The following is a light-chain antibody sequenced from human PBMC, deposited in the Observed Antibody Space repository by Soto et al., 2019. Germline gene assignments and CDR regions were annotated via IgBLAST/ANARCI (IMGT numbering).Light chain of an antibody. CDR2: AAS. J-gene: IGKJ3*01. V-gene: IGKV1-9*01. Sequence: DIQLTQSPSFLSASVGDRVTITCRASQDISRYLAWYQQKAGKAPKLLIYAASTLQKGVPSRFSGSGSGTEFTLTISILQPDDFATYYCQQLNTYPLFTFGPGTEVEI. CDR1: QDISRY. CDR3: QQLNTYPLFT.